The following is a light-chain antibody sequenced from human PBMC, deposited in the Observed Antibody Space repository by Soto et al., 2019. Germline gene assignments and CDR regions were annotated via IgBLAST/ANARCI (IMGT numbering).Light chain of an antibody. Sequence: EIVLTQSPGTLSLSPGETATLSCGASQRLSSNSLAWYQQRPGQAPRLLIYGASSRATGIPDRFSGSGSVTDFTLTISRLEPKDFAVYYCQQYGTSPYTFGQGTKLEIK. CDR1: QRLSSNS. CDR2: GAS. CDR3: QQYGTSPYT. V-gene: IGKV3-20*01. J-gene: IGKJ2*01.